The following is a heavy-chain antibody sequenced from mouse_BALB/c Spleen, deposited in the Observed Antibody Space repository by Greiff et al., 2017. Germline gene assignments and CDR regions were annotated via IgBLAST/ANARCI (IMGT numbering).Heavy chain of an antibody. J-gene: IGHJ3*01. D-gene: IGHD2-4*01. Sequence: EVQLQESGAELVKPGASVKLSCTASGFNIKDTYMHWVKQRPEQGLEWIGRIDPANGNTKYDPKFQGKATITADTSSNTAYLQLSSLTSEDTAVYYCASSNDSAGFAYWGQGTLVTVSA. CDR2: IDPANGNT. V-gene: IGHV14-3*02. CDR3: ASSNDSAGFAY. CDR1: GFNIKDTY.